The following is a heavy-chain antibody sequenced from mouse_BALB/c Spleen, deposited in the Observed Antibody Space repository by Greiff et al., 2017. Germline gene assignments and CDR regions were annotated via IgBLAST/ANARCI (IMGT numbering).Heavy chain of an antibody. CDR1: GYSITSDYA. CDR2: ISYSGST. Sequence: EVKLMESGPGLVKPSQSLSLTCTVTGYSITSDYAWNWIRQFPGNKLEWMGYISYSGSTSYNPSLKSRISITRDTSKNQFFLQLNSVTTEDTATYYCAYRYGGEYYFDYWGQGTTLTVSS. J-gene: IGHJ2*01. D-gene: IGHD2-14*01. CDR3: AYRYGGEYYFDY. V-gene: IGHV3-2*02.